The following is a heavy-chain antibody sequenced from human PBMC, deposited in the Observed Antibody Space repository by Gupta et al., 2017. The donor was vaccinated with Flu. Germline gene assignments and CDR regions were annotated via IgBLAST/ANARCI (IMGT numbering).Heavy chain of an antibody. D-gene: IGHD5-18*01. Sequence: EVQLVESGGGLVPPGGSLRLSRAASGFTVTSHYMSWVRQAPGKGLEWVSVIYSGGSTYYADSVKGRFTISRHNSKNTLYLQMNSLRAEDTAVYYCARGRSYGHLGYWGQGTLVTVSS. V-gene: IGHV3-53*04. CDR2: IYSGGST. J-gene: IGHJ4*02. CDR1: GFTVTSHY. CDR3: ARGRSYGHLGY.